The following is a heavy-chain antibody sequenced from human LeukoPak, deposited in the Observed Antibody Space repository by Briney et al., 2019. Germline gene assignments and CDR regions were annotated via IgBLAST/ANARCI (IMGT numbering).Heavy chain of an antibody. J-gene: IGHJ5*02. Sequence: SETLSLTCTVSGDSFSTYYWSWIRQPPGEGLEWIGRVYYSGSTSYNPPLKSRVTISIDTSKNQFSLNLGSVTTADTAVYYCASSPRSYCSSTSCYGFWFDPWGQGTLVTVSS. CDR1: GDSFSTYY. D-gene: IGHD2-2*01. CDR3: ASSPRSYCSSTSCYGFWFDP. CDR2: VYYSGST. V-gene: IGHV4-59*01.